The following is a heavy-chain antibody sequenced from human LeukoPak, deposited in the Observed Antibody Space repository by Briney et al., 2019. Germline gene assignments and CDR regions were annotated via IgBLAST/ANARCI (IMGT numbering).Heavy chain of an antibody. Sequence: GGSLRLSCAASGFTFSSYAMHWVRQAPGKGLEWVAVISYDGSNKYYADSVKGRFTISRDNSKNTLYLQMNSLRAEDTAVYYCAKGTGYSSGWYGWFDPWGQGTLVTVSS. CDR2: ISYDGSNK. CDR1: GFTFSSYA. D-gene: IGHD6-19*01. V-gene: IGHV3-30-3*02. CDR3: AKGTGYSSGWYGWFDP. J-gene: IGHJ5*02.